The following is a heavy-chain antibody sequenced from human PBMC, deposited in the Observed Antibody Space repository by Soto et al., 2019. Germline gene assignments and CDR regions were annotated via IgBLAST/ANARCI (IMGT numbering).Heavy chain of an antibody. Sequence: PGGSLRLSCAASGFTFRSSVVHWVRQAPGKGLEWVAVISSDETNEDYADSVKGRFTISRDNSKNTLYLQMNSLRAEDTAVYYCARGLIQLAGGAFDIWGQGTMVTVSS. CDR2: ISSDETNE. V-gene: IGHV3-33*01. CDR3: ARGLIQLAGGAFDI. CDR1: GFTFRSSV. D-gene: IGHD6-6*01. J-gene: IGHJ3*02.